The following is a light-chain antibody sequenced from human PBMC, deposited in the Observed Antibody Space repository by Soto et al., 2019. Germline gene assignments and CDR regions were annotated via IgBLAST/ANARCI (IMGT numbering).Light chain of an antibody. CDR3: HHRST. V-gene: IGKV3-11*01. Sequence: EIVLTQSPATLSLSPGEGATLSCRASQSVTNYLGWYQQKPGQAPRLLIYDASNRATGIPARFIGSGSGTDLTLTISSLEPEDFAVYYCHHRSTFGGGTRVEI. CDR2: DAS. CDR1: QSVTNY. J-gene: IGKJ4*01.